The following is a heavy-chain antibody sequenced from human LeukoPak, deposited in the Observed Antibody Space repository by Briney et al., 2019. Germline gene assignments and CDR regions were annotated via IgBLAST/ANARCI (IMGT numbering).Heavy chain of an antibody. CDR3: ATQAKLGTDDKNYFDS. J-gene: IGHJ4*02. V-gene: IGHV3-7*01. CDR1: GFTFSTYW. Sequence: GGSLRLSCAASGFTFSTYWITWVRQAPGKGLEWVANINKDGSEKYYVGSVRGRFTISRDNAKNSLYLRMNSLRAEDTAVYYCATQAKLGTDDKNYFDSWGRGTLVTVSS. D-gene: IGHD1-7*01. CDR2: INKDGSEK.